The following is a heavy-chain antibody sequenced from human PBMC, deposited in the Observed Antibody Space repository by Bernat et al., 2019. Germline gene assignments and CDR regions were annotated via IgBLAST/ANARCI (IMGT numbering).Heavy chain of an antibody. J-gene: IGHJ5*02. CDR1: GFTVSSNY. CDR3: ARQDDFWSGFVV. CDR2: VYSDGST. D-gene: IGHD3-3*01. Sequence: EVQLVESGGGLVQPGGSLRLSCAASGFTVSSNYMSWDRQAPGKGLEWVSIVYSDGSTYYADSVKGRFTSSRDNSKNTVFLQMSSLRVDDMAVYYCARQDDFWSGFVVWGQGTLVTVSS. V-gene: IGHV3-66*04.